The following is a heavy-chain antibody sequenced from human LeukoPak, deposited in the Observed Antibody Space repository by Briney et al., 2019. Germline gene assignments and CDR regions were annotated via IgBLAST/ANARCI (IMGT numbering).Heavy chain of an antibody. Sequence: PGGSLRLSCAASGFTFSIYAMSWVRQAPGKGLEWVSAISGSGGTAYYADSVKGRFTISRDNSKNALYLQMNSLRAEDTAVYYCAKVDLGYSSSWGTELFDYWGQGTLVTVSS. J-gene: IGHJ4*02. V-gene: IGHV3-23*01. CDR1: GFTFSIYA. CDR3: AKVDLGYSSSWGTELFDY. CDR2: ISGSGGTA. D-gene: IGHD6-13*01.